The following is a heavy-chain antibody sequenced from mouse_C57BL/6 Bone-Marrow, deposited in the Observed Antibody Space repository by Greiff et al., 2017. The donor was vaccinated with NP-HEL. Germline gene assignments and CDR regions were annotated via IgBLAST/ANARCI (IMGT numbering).Heavy chain of an antibody. D-gene: IGHD2-4*01. CDR1: GFTFSDYG. Sequence: EVKLMESGGGLVKPGGSLKLSCAASGFTFSDYGMHWVRQAPEKGLEWVAYISSGSSTIYYADTVKGRFTISRDNAKNTLFLQMTSLRSEDTAMYYCANDYVLFAYWGQGTLVTVSA. J-gene: IGHJ3*01. V-gene: IGHV5-17*01. CDR3: ANDYVLFAY. CDR2: ISSGSSTI.